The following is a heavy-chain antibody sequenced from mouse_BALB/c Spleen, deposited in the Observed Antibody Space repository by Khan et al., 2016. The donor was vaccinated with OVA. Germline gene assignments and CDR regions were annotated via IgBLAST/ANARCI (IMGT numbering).Heavy chain of an antibody. CDR2: INTYTGEP. J-gene: IGHJ4*01. D-gene: IGHD1-1*01. CDR1: GYSFTNYG. CDR3: ASPPYFSCTLDH. V-gene: IGHV9-3-1*01. Sequence: QIQLVQSGPELKKPGETVKISCKASGYSFTNYGMNWVKQSPGKALKWMGWINTYTGEPTYADDFKGRFAFSLETSASTAYLQINNLKNEDTATXICASPPYFSCTLDHWGQGTSVTVSS.